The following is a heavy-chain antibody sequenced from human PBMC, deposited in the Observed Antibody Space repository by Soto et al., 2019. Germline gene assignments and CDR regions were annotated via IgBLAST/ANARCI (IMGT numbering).Heavy chain of an antibody. Sequence: SETLSLTCTFFGDSISSPIWWSWVRQPPGKGLEWIGESYRNGNTHYNPSLKSRVTVSVDKSRNQFSLKLISVTAADTAVYYCARRGGSYDDYKINYFDSWGQGALVTVSS. V-gene: IGHV4-4*02. CDR3: ARRGGSYDDYKINYFDS. J-gene: IGHJ4*02. CDR1: GDSISSPIW. D-gene: IGHD4-17*01. CDR2: SYRNGNT.